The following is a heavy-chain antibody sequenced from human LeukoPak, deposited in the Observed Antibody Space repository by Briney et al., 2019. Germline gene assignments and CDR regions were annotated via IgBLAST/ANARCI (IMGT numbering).Heavy chain of an antibody. Sequence: SETLSLTCTVSGGSISSYYWSWIRQPPGKGLEWIGYIYYSGSTNYSPSLKSRVTISVDTSKNQFSLKLSSVTAADTAVYYCARAGYYYDSSGYYQDWFDPWGQGTLVTVSS. CDR3: ARAGYYYDSSGYYQDWFDP. D-gene: IGHD3-22*01. V-gene: IGHV4-59*01. J-gene: IGHJ5*02. CDR2: IYYSGST. CDR1: GGSISSYY.